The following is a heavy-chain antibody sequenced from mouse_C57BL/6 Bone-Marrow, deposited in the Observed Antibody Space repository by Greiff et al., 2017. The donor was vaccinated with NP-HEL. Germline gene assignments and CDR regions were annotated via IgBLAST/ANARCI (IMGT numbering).Heavy chain of an antibody. D-gene: IGHD2-4*01. Sequence: VQLKESGGGLVKPGGSLKLSCAASGFTFSDYGMHWVRQAPEKGLEWVAYISSGSSTIYYADTVKGRFTISRDNAKNTLFLQMTSLRSEDTAMYYCARFYYDYDEEDWGQGTTLTVSS. CDR1: GFTFSDYG. J-gene: IGHJ2*01. CDR3: ARFYYDYDEED. CDR2: ISSGSSTI. V-gene: IGHV5-17*01.